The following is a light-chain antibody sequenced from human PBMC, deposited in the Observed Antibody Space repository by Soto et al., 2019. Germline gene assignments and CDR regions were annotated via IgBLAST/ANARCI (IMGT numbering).Light chain of an antibody. CDR1: SSNIGAGYD. CDR2: GNS. Sequence: SVLTQPPSVSGAPGQRVTISCTGSSSNIGAGYDVHWYQQLPGTAPKLLIYGNSNRPSGVPDRFSGSKSGTSASLAITGLQAEDEADYYCQSYDSSLSGPYYVFGTGTKVTVL. V-gene: IGLV1-40*01. CDR3: QSYDSSLSGPYYV. J-gene: IGLJ1*01.